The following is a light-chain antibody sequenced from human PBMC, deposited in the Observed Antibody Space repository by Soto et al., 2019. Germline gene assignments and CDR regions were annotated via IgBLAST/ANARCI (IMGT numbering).Light chain of an antibody. CDR2: GAS. CDR3: QQRSIWPLT. J-gene: IGKJ5*01. CDR1: ESVSSN. Sequence: VLTQSAVALSLSPGERGILSCGASESVSSNVAWYQQKPGQTPRLLIYGASTRATGVPPRFSGSGSGTDFTLTISSLEPEDFAVYYCQQRSIWPLTFGQGSRLEI. V-gene: IGKV3-11*01.